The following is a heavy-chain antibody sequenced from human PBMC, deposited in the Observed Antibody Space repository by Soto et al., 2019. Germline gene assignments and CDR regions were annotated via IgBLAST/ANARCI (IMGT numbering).Heavy chain of an antibody. CDR2: ISSSSIYI. J-gene: IGHJ5*02. CDR3: ARGPSAAGAYNWFDP. D-gene: IGHD6-13*01. Sequence: GGSLRLSCAASGFTFSSYSMNWVRQAPGKGLEWVSSISSSSIYIYYADSVKGRFTISRDNAKNSLYLQMNSLRAEDTAVYYCARGPSAAGAYNWFDPWGQGSMLTV. CDR1: GFTFSSYS. V-gene: IGHV3-21*01.